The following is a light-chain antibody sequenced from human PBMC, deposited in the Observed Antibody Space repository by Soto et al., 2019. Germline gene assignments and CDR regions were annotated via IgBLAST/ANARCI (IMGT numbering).Light chain of an antibody. Sequence: DIQMTQSPSSLSASAGDRVTITCRASQTISNFLNWYQKKPGKAPTLLIYSASSLQRGVPANFSGSGSGADFTLTISHVRPEDLATYYCQQTYSAPHTFGQGTKVEIK. J-gene: IGKJ2*01. CDR1: QTISNF. V-gene: IGKV1-39*01. CDR3: QQTYSAPHT. CDR2: SAS.